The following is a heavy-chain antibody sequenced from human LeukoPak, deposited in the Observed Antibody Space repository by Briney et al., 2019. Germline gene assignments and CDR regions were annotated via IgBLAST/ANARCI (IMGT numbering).Heavy chain of an antibody. CDR3: ARALLWFGEFSVFYYGMDV. Sequence: SQTLSLTCTVSGGSISSGDYYWSWIRQPPGKGLEWIGYIYYSGSTYYNPPLKSRVTISVDTSKNQFSLKLSSVTAADTAVYYCARALLWFGEFSVFYYGMDVWGQGTTVTVSS. CDR2: IYYSGST. V-gene: IGHV4-30-4*01. J-gene: IGHJ6*02. CDR1: GGSISSGDYY. D-gene: IGHD3-10*01.